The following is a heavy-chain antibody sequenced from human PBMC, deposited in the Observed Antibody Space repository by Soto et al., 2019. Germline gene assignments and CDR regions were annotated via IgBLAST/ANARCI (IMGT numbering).Heavy chain of an antibody. J-gene: IGHJ5*02. D-gene: IGHD5-12*01. V-gene: IGHV3-7*02. CDR3: LSGNSPSST. Sequence: GSLILSCATSGFNFCYFWLNWIRQSPGRVLDWVASINRDGTSKNYVYSVKGRFAISRYNAQKSLYLQMNNMRTEDTAMYYCLSGNSPSSTWGQGP. CDR2: INRDGTSK. CDR1: GFNFCYFW.